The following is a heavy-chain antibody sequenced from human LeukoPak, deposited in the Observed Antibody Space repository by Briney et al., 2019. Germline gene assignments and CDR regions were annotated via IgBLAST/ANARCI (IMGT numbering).Heavy chain of an antibody. CDR3: ARSRGSPDHDY. D-gene: IGHD6-25*01. CDR1: GFTFSTYD. Sequence: GGSLRLSCAASGFTFSTYDMNWVRQAPGKGLEWVSYISSSSSTIYYADSVKGRFTISRDNAKNSLYLQMNSLRAEDTAVYYCARSRGSPDHDYWGQGTLVTVSS. J-gene: IGHJ4*02. V-gene: IGHV3-48*01. CDR2: ISSSSSTI.